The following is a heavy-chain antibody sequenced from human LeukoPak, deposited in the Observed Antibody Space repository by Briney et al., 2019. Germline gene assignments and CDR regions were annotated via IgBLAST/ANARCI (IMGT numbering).Heavy chain of an antibody. D-gene: IGHD6-13*01. Sequence: GGSLRLSCAASGFTFSSYSMNWVRQAPGKGLEWVSSISSSSSYIYYADSVKGRFTISRDNAKNSLYLQMNSLRAEDTAVYYCARMRLAAAGPDDAFDNWGQGTMVTVSS. CDR2: ISSSSSYI. CDR1: GFTFSSYS. V-gene: IGHV3-21*01. J-gene: IGHJ3*02. CDR3: ARMRLAAAGPDDAFDN.